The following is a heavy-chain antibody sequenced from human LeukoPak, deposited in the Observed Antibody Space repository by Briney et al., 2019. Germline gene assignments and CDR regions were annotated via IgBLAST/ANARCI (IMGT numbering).Heavy chain of an antibody. CDR2: INHSGST. CDR1: GGSFSSYY. V-gene: IGHV4-34*01. Sequence: SETLSLTCAVYGGSFSSYYWSWIRQPPGKGLEWIGEINHSGSTNYNPSLKSRVTISVDTSKNQFSLKLSSLTAAETAVYYCARGSGYYYGDFDYWGQGTLVTVSS. CDR3: ARGSGYYYGDFDY. J-gene: IGHJ4*02. D-gene: IGHD3-22*01.